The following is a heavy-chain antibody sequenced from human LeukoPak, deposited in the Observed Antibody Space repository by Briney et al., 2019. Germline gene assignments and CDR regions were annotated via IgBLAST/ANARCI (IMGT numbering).Heavy chain of an antibody. CDR3: AASLWFGIYPDY. CDR1: GGSISSSNYY. D-gene: IGHD3-10*01. CDR2: IYYSGST. V-gene: IGHV4-39*01. Sequence: SETLSLTCTVSGGSISSSNYYWGWIRQPPGTGLEWIGYIYYSGSTFYNPSLKSRVTISIQTSKSQFSLKLSSVTAADTAVYYCAASLWFGIYPDYWGQGSLVTVSS. J-gene: IGHJ4*02.